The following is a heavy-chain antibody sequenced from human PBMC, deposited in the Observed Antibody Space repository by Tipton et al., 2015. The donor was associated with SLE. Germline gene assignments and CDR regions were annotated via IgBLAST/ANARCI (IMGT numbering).Heavy chain of an antibody. CDR3: ARSLVGARGIDI. Sequence: SLRLSCAASGFTFSSDEMNWVRQAPGKGLEWVSYISSSASFIHYADSVKGRFTISRDSAKNSLYLQMNSLRAEDTAVYYCARSLVGARGIDIWGQGTMVTVSS. D-gene: IGHD1-26*01. V-gene: IGHV3-48*03. J-gene: IGHJ3*02. CDR1: GFTFSSDE. CDR2: ISSSASFI.